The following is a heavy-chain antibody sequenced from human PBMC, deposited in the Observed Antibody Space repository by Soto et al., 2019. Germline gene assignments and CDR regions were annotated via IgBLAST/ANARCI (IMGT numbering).Heavy chain of an antibody. V-gene: IGHV4-38-2*01. CDR2: FYHTGTT. CDR1: GYSISSGYY. Sequence: SETLSLTSAVSGYSISSGYYWGWIRQPPGKGLEWIGTFYHTGTTHYNPSLKSRFIISGDTSKNHFSLKSKSVTAADTAVYYCARSGFGGYGYVDYWGQGTLVTVSS. D-gene: IGHD5-12*01. CDR3: ARSGFGGYGYVDY. J-gene: IGHJ4*02.